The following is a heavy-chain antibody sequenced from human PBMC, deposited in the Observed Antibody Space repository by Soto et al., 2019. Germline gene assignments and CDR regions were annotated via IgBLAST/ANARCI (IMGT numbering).Heavy chain of an antibody. Sequence: QVHLEQSGADVRKPGASVKVSCKASADTFTTYHIHWVRQAPGQGLEWMGEINPGTDITTYAQKFQGRITVTRDTSTNTVFMELRSLRSEDTAVYYCARDLDNDYAASDSWGQGTLVTVSP. D-gene: IGHD2-15*01. CDR2: INPGTDIT. J-gene: IGHJ4*02. CDR3: ARDLDNDYAASDS. CDR1: ADTFTTYH. V-gene: IGHV1-46*01.